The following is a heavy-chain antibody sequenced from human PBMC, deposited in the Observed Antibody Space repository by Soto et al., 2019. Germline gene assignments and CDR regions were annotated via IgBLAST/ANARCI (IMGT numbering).Heavy chain of an antibody. CDR1: GLTFSDCY. CDR2: ISSSGRSI. J-gene: IGHJ6*02. D-gene: IGHD3-10*01. V-gene: IGHV3-11*01. CDR3: ARVRFGEWGYAMDV. Sequence: QVQLVESGGGLVKPGGSLRLSCAASGLTFSDCYMNWIRQAPGKGLEWVSYISSSGRSINYAGSVKGRFTISRDDAKNSLYPQMNSLRAEDTAMYYCARVRFGEWGYAMDVWGQGTTVTSSS.